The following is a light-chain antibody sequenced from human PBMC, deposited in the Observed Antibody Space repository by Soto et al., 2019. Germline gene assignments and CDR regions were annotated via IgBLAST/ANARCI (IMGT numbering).Light chain of an antibody. V-gene: IGKV1-5*02. CDR1: QSVSTR. Sequence: DIQMTQSPSSLSASVGDRVTIICRASQSVSTRLAWYQQKPGKAPKVLIYDASSWAGGVPSRFTGSGSGTEFTLTINSLQPEDVATYFCQKYDSVPWSFGQGTRVEI. CDR2: DAS. CDR3: QKYDSVPWS. J-gene: IGKJ1*01.